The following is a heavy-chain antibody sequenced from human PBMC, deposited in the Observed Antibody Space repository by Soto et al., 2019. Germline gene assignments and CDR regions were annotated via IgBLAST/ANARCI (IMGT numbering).Heavy chain of an antibody. CDR1: GGSISSYY. CDR3: ARADSQEYYDFWSGYRPYYYYMDV. J-gene: IGHJ6*03. D-gene: IGHD3-3*01. CDR2: IYYSGST. V-gene: IGHV4-59*01. Sequence: SETLSLTCTVSGGSISSYYWSWIRQPPGKGLEWIGYIYYSGSTNYNPSLKSRVTISVDTSKNQFSLKLSSVTAADTAVYYCARADSQEYYDFWSGYRPYYYYMDVWGKGTTVTVSS.